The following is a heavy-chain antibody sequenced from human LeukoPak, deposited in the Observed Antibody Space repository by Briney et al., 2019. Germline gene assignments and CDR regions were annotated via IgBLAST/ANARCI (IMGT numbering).Heavy chain of an antibody. D-gene: IGHD6-13*01. CDR2: IKQDGSDK. CDR1: GFTFSTYW. V-gene: IGHV3-7*01. J-gene: IGHJ4*02. CDR3: ARVRCSSNGRFPDH. Sequence: GGSLRLSCAASGFTFSTYWMSWVRQAPGKGLEWVANIKQDGSDKYYVDSVKGRFTISRDNAKNSLFLQMNSLRAEDTAVYYCARVRCSSNGRFPDHWGQGTLVTVSS.